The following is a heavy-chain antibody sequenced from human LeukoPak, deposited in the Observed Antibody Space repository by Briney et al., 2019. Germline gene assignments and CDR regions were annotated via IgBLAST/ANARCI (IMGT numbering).Heavy chain of an antibody. CDR3: ARERETTVTYDAFDI. CDR2: ISRRRSTI. D-gene: IGHD4-17*01. Sequence: GGSLRLSCVASGFTFSSYEMNWVRQAPGKGREWVSYISRRRSTIYHADSVKGRFTLSRDNAKKSLYLEMKSLRAEDTAVYYCARERETTVTYDAFDIWGLGTMVTVSS. J-gene: IGHJ3*02. V-gene: IGHV3-48*03. CDR1: GFTFSSYE.